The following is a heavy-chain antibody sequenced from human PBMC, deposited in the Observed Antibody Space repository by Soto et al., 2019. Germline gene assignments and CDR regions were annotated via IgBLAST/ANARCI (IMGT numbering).Heavy chain of an antibody. CDR3: ARSDGRY. J-gene: IGHJ4*02. Sequence: SENLSLTCTVSGGSISSYYWSWIRQPPGKGLEWIGYIYYSGSTNYNPSLKSRVTISVDTSKNQFSLKLSSVTAADTAVYYCARSDGRYWGQGTLVTVSS. V-gene: IGHV4-59*01. CDR2: IYYSGST. CDR1: GGSISSYY.